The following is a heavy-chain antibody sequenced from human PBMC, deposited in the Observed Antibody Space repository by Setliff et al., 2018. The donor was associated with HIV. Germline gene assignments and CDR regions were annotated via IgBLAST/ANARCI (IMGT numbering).Heavy chain of an antibody. CDR3: ARLIKHYDFWSGYCGAYCYYMDV. CDR2: ITPCINNT. D-gene: IGHD3-3*01. J-gene: IGHJ6*03. V-gene: IGHV1-18*01. Sequence: ASVKVSCKASGYTFSTYGISWVRQAPGQGLEWMGWITPCINNTHYTQHLQGRVTMTTDTYTSTANMDLRSLTSDDTAVYYCARLIKHYDFWSGYCGAYCYYMDVWGTGTTVTVSS. CDR1: GYTFSTYG.